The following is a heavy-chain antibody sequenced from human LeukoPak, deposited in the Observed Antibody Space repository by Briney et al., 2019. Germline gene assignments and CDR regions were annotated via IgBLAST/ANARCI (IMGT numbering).Heavy chain of an antibody. CDR1: GYTFTGYY. J-gene: IGHJ6*03. CDR2: INPNSGGT. CDR3: ARGMRYCSGGSCYIYYYYMDV. D-gene: IGHD2-15*01. V-gene: IGHV1-2*02. Sequence: GASVKVSCKASGYTFTGYYIHWVRQAPGQGLEWMGWINPNSGGTNYAPTFQGRVTMTRDTSISTAYMELSRLRSDDTAVYYCARGMRYCSGGSCYIYYYYMDVWGKGTTVTVSS.